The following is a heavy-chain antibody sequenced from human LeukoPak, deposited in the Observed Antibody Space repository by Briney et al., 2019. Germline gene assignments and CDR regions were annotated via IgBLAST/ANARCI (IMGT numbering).Heavy chain of an antibody. CDR3: ARGRGYSRFDP. CDR1: GFTFSDYY. D-gene: IGHD5-18*01. J-gene: IGHJ5*02. CDR2: ITSSGSTI. V-gene: IGHV3-11*01. Sequence: NPGGSLRLSCAASGFTFSDYYMSWIRQAPGKGLEWVSYITSSGSTISYAASVKGRFTISRDNAKNSLYLQMNSLRAEDTAVYYCARGRGYSRFDPWGQGTLVTVSS.